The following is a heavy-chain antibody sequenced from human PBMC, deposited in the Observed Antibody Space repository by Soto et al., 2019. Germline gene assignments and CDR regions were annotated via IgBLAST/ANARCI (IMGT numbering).Heavy chain of an antibody. V-gene: IGHV3-11*01. J-gene: IGHJ4*02. Sequence: QVHLEESGGGLVKPGGSLRLSCRASGFTFSDYYMSWIRQAPGKGLEWVADISNSGRITHHADSVEGRFTIYRDNVKDSLFLQLNNLRPEDSAIYYCARDHGGGGLTLEYWGQGTLVTVSS. CDR1: GFTFSDYY. D-gene: IGHD3-16*01. CDR2: ISNSGRIT. CDR3: ARDHGGGGLTLEY.